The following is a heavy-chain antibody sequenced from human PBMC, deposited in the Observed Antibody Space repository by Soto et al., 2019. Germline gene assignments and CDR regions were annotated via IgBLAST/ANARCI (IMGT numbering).Heavy chain of an antibody. J-gene: IGHJ4*02. CDR3: ASPVLRYFDWSPPDY. CDR1: GFTFSSYG. D-gene: IGHD3-9*01. CDR2: ISYDGSNK. V-gene: IGHV3-30*03. Sequence: GGSLRLSCAASGFTFSSYGMHWVRQAPGKGLEWVAVISYDGSNKYYADSVKGRFTISRDNSKNTLYLQMNGLRAEDTAVYYCASPVLRYFDWSPPDYWGQGTLVTVSS.